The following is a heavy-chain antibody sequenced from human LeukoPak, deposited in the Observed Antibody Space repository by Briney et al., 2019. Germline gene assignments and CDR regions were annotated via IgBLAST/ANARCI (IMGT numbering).Heavy chain of an antibody. V-gene: IGHV3-23*01. J-gene: IGHJ4*02. CDR1: GFTFTNYA. CDR2: ISSSGVST. CDR3: AKDQQLANFDY. Sequence: PGGSLRLSCAASGFTFTNYAMSWVRQAPGKGLEWVSAISSSGVSTYYANSVKGRFTISRDNSKNTLYLQMNSLRAEDTAIYYCAKDQQLANFDYWGQGTLVTVSS. D-gene: IGHD6-13*01.